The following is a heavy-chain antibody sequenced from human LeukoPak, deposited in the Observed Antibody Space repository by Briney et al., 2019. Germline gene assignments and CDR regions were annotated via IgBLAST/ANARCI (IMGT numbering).Heavy chain of an antibody. D-gene: IGHD3-16*01. V-gene: IGHV3-33*01. J-gene: IGHJ2*01. Sequence: GRSLRLSCAASGFTFSSYGMHWVRQAPGRGLEWVAVIWYDGSNKYYADSVKGRFTISRDNSKNTLYLQMNSLRAEDTAVYYCARDLGRGSDWYLDLWGRGTLVTVSS. CDR3: ARDLGRGSDWYLDL. CDR2: IWYDGSNK. CDR1: GFTFSSYG.